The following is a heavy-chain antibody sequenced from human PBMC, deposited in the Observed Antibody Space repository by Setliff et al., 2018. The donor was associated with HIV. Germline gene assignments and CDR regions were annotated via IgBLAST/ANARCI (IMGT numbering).Heavy chain of an antibody. CDR2: IGGSTGST. V-gene: IGHV3-23*01. Sequence: LRLSCVASGFSFSDYAMGWVRQAPGKGLEWVSAIGGSTGSTYYADSVKGRFTISRDNAKNSLYLQLNSLRAEDTAVYYCARDQVAVDSVARWRKEYFMDVWGKGTTVTVSS. D-gene: IGHD5-12*01. J-gene: IGHJ6*03. CDR3: ARDQVAVDSVARWRKEYFMDV. CDR1: GFSFSDYA.